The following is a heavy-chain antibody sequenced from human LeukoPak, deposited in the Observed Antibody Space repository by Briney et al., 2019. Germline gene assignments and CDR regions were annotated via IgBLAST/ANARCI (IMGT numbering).Heavy chain of an antibody. V-gene: IGHV3-66*01. CDR3: ARDTDYYGSGRQGYFDH. J-gene: IGHJ1*01. Sequence: GGSLILSCAVSGFSISDNFMGWVRQTPGKGLEWVSLIFSGGETYSADSVKGRFAISKDNSKNTLHLQMNSLRVEDTAMYYCARDTDYYGSGRQGYFDHWGQGTPVTVSS. CDR1: GFSISDNF. D-gene: IGHD3-10*01. CDR2: IFSGGET.